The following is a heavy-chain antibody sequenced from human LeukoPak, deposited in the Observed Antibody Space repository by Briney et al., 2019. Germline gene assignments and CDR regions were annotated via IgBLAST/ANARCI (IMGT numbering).Heavy chain of an antibody. CDR1: GFTFSSYS. CDR3: AREGVAAAGTDY. J-gene: IGHJ4*02. V-gene: IGHV3-21*01. Sequence: GGSLRLSCAASGFTFSSYSMNWVRQAPGKGLEWVSSISSSSSYIYYADSVKGRFTISRDNAKNSLYLQMNSLRAEDTAVYYCAREGVAAAGTDYWGQGTLVTVSS. D-gene: IGHD6-13*01. CDR2: ISSSSSYI.